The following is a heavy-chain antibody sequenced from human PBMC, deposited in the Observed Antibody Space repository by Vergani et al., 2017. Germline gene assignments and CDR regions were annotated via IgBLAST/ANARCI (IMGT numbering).Heavy chain of an antibody. CDR1: GGSISSYY. J-gene: IGHJ4*02. Sequence: QVQLQESGPGLVKPSQTLSLTCTVSGGSISSYYWSWIRQPPGKGLEWIGYIYYSGSTNYNPSLKSRVTISVDTSKNQFSLKLSSVTAADTAVYYCARDRGWLRPFDYWDQGTLVTVSS. CDR2: IYYSGST. CDR3: ARDRGWLRPFDY. D-gene: IGHD3-22*01. V-gene: IGHV4-59*01.